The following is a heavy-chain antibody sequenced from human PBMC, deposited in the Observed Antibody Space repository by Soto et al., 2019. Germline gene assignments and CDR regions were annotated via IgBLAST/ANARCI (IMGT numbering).Heavy chain of an antibody. CDR3: ASQDYDKSVYYFDY. CDR1: GGSVSSQY. Sequence: QVEMEESGPGLLKPSETQSLTCTVSGGSVSSQYWSWIRQPAGKGLEWIGRIYNGGIPLIHPSLESRVALSLDTSKNQFSLTLSSVTAADTATYYCASQDYDKSVYYFDYWGRGTLVTVSS. J-gene: IGHJ4*02. D-gene: IGHD3-22*01. V-gene: IGHV4-4*07. CDR2: IYNGGIP.